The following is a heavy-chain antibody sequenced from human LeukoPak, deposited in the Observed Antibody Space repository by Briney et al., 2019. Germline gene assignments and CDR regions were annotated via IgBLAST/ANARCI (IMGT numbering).Heavy chain of an antibody. Sequence: SETLSLTCTVSGGSISSGSYYWSWIRQPAGKGLEWIGRIYTSGSTNYNPSLKSRVTISVDTSKNQFSLKLSSVTAADTAVYYCARVTPYDSSGYLGGYWGQGTLVTVSS. D-gene: IGHD3-22*01. CDR3: ARVTPYDSSGYLGGY. CDR2: IYTSGST. J-gene: IGHJ4*02. CDR1: GGSISSGSYY. V-gene: IGHV4-61*02.